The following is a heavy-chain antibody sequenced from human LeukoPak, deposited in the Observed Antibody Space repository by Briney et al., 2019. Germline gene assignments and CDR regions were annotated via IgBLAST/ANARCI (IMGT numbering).Heavy chain of an antibody. CDR2: IYYSGST. D-gene: IGHD2-15*01. V-gene: IGHV4-31*03. J-gene: IGHJ3*02. CDR3: VRVNLVEVIPDAFDI. CDR1: GGSISSGGYY. Sequence: SQTLSLTCTVSGGSISSGGYYWSWIRQHPGKGLEWIGYIYYSGSTYYNPSLKSRVTISVDTSKNQFSLILSSVTAADTAVYYCVRVNLVEVIPDAFDIWGQGTMVTVSS.